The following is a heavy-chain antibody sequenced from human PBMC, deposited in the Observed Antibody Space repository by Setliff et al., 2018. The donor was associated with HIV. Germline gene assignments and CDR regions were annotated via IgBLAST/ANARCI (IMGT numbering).Heavy chain of an antibody. J-gene: IGHJ4*01. Sequence: PSETLSLTCTVSDDSVSTFYWNWIRQPPGKGLEWIGFIHHTGSTVSNPSLKSRVTILMDLSRNQLSLHQASVTTADTAVYFCAPGEGVASTYYHDWGQGTQVTVSS. V-gene: IGHV4-59*02. D-gene: IGHD3-3*01. CDR1: DDSVSTFY. CDR3: APGEGVASTYYHD. CDR2: IHHTGST.